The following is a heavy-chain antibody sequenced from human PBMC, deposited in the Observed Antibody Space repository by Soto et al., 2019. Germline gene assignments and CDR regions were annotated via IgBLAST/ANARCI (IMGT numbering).Heavy chain of an antibody. Sequence: TSETLSLTCTVSGDSIISSDFYRGWVRQPPGKGLEWIGSIFYLGSSYYNPSLKSRVTMSVDTSKNQFSLRLRSVTAADTALYFCARNSLALRKNNWFDPWGQGIMVTVYS. CDR2: IFYLGSS. V-gene: IGHV4-39*01. CDR3: ARNSLALRKNNWFDP. D-gene: IGHD3-3*02. CDR1: GDSIISSDFY. J-gene: IGHJ5*02.